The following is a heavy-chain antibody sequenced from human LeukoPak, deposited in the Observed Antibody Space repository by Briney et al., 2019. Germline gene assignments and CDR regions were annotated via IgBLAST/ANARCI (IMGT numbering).Heavy chain of an antibody. CDR3: ARDATGTPASY. Sequence: ASVKVSCKASGGTFSSYAISWVRQAPGQGPEWMGGIIPIFGTANYAQKFQGRVTITTDESTSPAYMELSSLRSEDTAVYYCARDATGTPASYWGQGTLVTVSS. V-gene: IGHV1-69*05. CDR1: GGTFSSYA. J-gene: IGHJ4*02. CDR2: IIPIFGTA. D-gene: IGHD1-1*01.